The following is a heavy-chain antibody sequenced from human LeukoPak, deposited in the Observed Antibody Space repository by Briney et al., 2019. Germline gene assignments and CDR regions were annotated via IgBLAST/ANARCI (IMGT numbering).Heavy chain of an antibody. Sequence: GGPLRLSCAASGFTFSSYAMSWVRQAPGKGLEWVSAISGSGGSTYYADSVKGRFTISRDNSKNTLYLQMNSLRAEDTAVYYCARGYSYGYSYFDYWGQGTLVTVSS. D-gene: IGHD5-18*01. CDR1: GFTFSSYA. CDR2: ISGSGGST. CDR3: ARGYSYGYSYFDY. J-gene: IGHJ4*02. V-gene: IGHV3-23*01.